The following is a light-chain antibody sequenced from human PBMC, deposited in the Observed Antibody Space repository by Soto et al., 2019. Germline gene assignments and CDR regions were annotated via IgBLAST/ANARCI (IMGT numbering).Light chain of an antibody. CDR1: QSVSSSY. CDR3: QQYGSSPIT. J-gene: IGKJ1*01. V-gene: IGKV3-20*01. CDR2: GAS. Sequence: IVFTQTHRTLSLSPASRTTLSCTASQSVSSSYLAWYQQKPGQAPGLLIYGASSRATGIPDRFNGSGSGTDFTLTISRLEPEDFAVYYCQQYGSSPITFGQGTKV.